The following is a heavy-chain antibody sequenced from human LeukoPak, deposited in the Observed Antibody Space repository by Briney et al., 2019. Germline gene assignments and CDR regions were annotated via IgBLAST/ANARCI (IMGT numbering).Heavy chain of an antibody. CDR3: ARGGGYYYFDY. J-gene: IGHJ4*02. CDR1: GCSISSYY. Sequence: SGTLSLTCTVSGCSISSYYWSWIRQPPGKGLEWIGDIYYSWSTNYNPSLKNRVTISVDTSKNQFSLKLSSVTAADTAVYYCARGGGYYYFDYWGQGTLVTVSS. V-gene: IGHV4-59*01. CDR2: IYYSWST. D-gene: IGHD2-21*01.